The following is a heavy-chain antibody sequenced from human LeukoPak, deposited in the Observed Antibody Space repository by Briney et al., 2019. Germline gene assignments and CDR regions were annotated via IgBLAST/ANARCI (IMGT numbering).Heavy chain of an antibody. CDR2: IYYSGST. Sequence: SETLSLTCTVSGGSISSYYWSWIRQPPGKGLEWIGYIYYSGSTNYNPSLKSRVTISLDTSKNQFSLKLSSVAAADTAVYYCARNIYYYYMDVWGKGTTVTVSS. J-gene: IGHJ6*03. V-gene: IGHV4-59*01. CDR1: GGSISSYY. CDR3: ARNIYYYYMDV. D-gene: IGHD2/OR15-2a*01.